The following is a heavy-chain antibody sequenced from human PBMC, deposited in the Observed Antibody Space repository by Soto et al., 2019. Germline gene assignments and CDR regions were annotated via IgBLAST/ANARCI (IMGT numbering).Heavy chain of an antibody. D-gene: IGHD5-12*01. CDR3: ARDKGECLRLGIEDY. CDR1: GFTFSSYA. J-gene: IGHJ4*02. CDR2: ISYDGSNK. V-gene: IGHV3-30-3*01. Sequence: QVQLVESGGGVVQPGRSLRLSCAASGFTFSSYAMHRVRQAPGKGLEWVAVISYDGSNKYYADSVKGRFTISRDNSKNPLYLQMNSMRAEDTAVYYCARDKGECLRLGIEDYWGQGTLFTVSS.